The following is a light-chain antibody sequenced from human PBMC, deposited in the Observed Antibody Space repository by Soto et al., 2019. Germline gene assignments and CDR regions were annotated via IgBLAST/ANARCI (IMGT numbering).Light chain of an antibody. CDR1: TGAVTSDYY. J-gene: IGLJ3*02. Sequence: QTVVTQEPSLTVSPGGTVTLTCASSTGAVTSDYYPNWLQQKPGQAPRSLIHSTYTRHFWTPARFSGSLLGGKAALTVSDVQPEDEADYYCLLYHGAAQVSGGGTKLTVL. V-gene: IGLV7-43*01. CDR2: STY. CDR3: LLYHGAAQV.